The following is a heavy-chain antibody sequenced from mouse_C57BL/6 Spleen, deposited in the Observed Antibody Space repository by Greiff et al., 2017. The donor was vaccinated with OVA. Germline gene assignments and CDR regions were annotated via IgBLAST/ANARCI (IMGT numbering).Heavy chain of an antibody. CDR2: INPSNGGP. CDR1: GYTFTSYW. CDR3: ASEGSYYSNYVNFDY. J-gene: IGHJ2*01. D-gene: IGHD2-5*01. V-gene: IGHV1-53*01. Sequence: QVQLQQPGTELVKPGASVKLSCKASGYTFTSYWLHWVKQRPGQGLEWIGNINPSNGGPNYNEQFKSKATLTVDKSSSTAYMQLSSLTSEDSAVYYCASEGSYYSNYVNFDYWGQGTTLTVSS.